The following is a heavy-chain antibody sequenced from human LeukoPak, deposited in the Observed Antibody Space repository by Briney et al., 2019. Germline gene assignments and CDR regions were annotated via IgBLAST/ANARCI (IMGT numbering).Heavy chain of an antibody. D-gene: IGHD3-3*01. CDR2: INHSGST. V-gene: IGHV4-34*01. CDR1: GGSFSGYY. J-gene: IGHJ4*02. CDR3: ARVPTYYDFSIDY. Sequence: PSETLSLTCAVYGGSFSGYYWSWIRQPPGKGLEWIGEINHSGSTNYNPSLKSRVTISVDTSKNQFSLKLSSVTAAGTAVYYCARVPTYYDFSIDYWGQGTLVTVSS.